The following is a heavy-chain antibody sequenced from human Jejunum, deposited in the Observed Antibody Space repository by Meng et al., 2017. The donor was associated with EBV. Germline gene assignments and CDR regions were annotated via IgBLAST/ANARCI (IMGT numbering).Heavy chain of an antibody. CDR2: IVPMFGTT. J-gene: IGHJ4*02. D-gene: IGHD3-22*01. CDR1: GGTFSNYA. Sequence: QVQLFQSGAEVKKTGSSVTVSCEASGGTFSNYAISWVRQAPGQGLEWVGGIVPMFGTTNYAPKFEDRVTITADGPTSPVYMELRGLRSDDTALYYCVRGPDYYVSGPEEYYFDDWGQGTLVTVSS. V-gene: IGHV1-69*01. CDR3: VRGPDYYVSGPEEYYFDD.